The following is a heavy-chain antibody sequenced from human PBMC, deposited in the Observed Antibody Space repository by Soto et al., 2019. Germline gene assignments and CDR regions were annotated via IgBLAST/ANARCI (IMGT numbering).Heavy chain of an antibody. D-gene: IGHD2-15*01. V-gene: IGHV3-74*01. Sequence: EVQLVESGGGLVQPGGSLRLSCAASGFSFSSYWMHWLRQVPGKGLVWVSRINGDGDYTNYADSVKGRFTISRDNANNTLYLQMNSLRAEDTAVYYCARERGGYSSDFWGQGTLVTVSS. CDR1: GFSFSSYW. J-gene: IGHJ4*02. CDR2: INGDGDYT. CDR3: ARERGGYSSDF.